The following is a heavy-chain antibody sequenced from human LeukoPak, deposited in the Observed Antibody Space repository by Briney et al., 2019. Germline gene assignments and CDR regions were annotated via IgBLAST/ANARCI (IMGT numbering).Heavy chain of an antibody. D-gene: IGHD3-22*01. Sequence: SETLSLTCTVSGGSISSYYWSWIRQPPGKGLEWIGYIYYSGSTNYNPSLKSRVTIPVDTSKNQFSLKLSSVTAADTAVYYCARDGDYYDSSGHGYFDYWVQGTLVTVSS. CDR3: ARDGDYYDSSGHGYFDY. CDR2: IYYSGST. V-gene: IGHV4-59*01. J-gene: IGHJ4*02. CDR1: GGSISSYY.